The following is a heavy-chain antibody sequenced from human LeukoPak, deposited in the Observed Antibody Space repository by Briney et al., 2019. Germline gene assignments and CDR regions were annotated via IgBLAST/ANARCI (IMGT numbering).Heavy chain of an antibody. J-gene: IGHJ4*02. CDR3: ARDQRYGDYQDY. CDR1: GFTFSSYG. Sequence: PGGSLRLSCAASGFTFSSYGMHWVRQAPGKGLEWVAVISYDGSNKYYADSLKGRFTISRDNAKNSLYLQMNSLRAEDTAVYYCARDQRYGDYQDYWGQGTLVTVSS. V-gene: IGHV3-30*03. D-gene: IGHD4-17*01. CDR2: ISYDGSNK.